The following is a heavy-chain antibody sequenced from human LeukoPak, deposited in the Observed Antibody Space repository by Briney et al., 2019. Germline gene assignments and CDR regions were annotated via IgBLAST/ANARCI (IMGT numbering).Heavy chain of an antibody. CDR3: ARGGSWNDFDY. Sequence: PGGSLRLSCAASEFTVSSNYMSWVRQALGKGLEWVSVIYSGDTTYYADSVKGRFTISRDNSKNTLYLQMSSLRAEDTAVYYCARGGSWNDFDYWGQGTLVTVSS. CDR2: IYSGDTT. J-gene: IGHJ4*02. CDR1: EFTVSSNY. D-gene: IGHD1-26*01. V-gene: IGHV3-53*01.